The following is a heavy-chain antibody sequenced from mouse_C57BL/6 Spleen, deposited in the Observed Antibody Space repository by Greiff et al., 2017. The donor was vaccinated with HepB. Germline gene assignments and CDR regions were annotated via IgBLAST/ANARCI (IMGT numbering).Heavy chain of an antibody. D-gene: IGHD1-1*01. CDR3: ARRDYCRYYAMYY. Sequence: VQVVESGPELVKPGASVKISCKASGYAFSSSWMNWVKQRPGKGLEWIGRIYPGDGDTNYNGKFKGKATLTADKSSSTAYMQHSSLTSEDSAVYCCARRDYCRYYAMYYWGQGTSVTVSS. CDR1: GYAFSSSW. V-gene: IGHV1-82*01. J-gene: IGHJ4*01. CDR2: IYPGDGDT.